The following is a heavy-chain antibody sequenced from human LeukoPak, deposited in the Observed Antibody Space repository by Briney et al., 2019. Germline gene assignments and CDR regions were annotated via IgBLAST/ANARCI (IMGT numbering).Heavy chain of an antibody. CDR2: MNPNSGNA. J-gene: IGHJ5*02. CDR1: GYTFTSYD. D-gene: IGHD3-3*01. Sequence: ASVKVSCKASGYTFTSYDINWVRQATGQGLEWMGWMNPNSGNAGYAQKFQGRVTMTRNTSISTAYMELSSLRSEDTAVYYCARGGPGRITIFGVVTLNWFDPWGQGTLVTASS. V-gene: IGHV1-8*01. CDR3: ARGGPGRITIFGVVTLNWFDP.